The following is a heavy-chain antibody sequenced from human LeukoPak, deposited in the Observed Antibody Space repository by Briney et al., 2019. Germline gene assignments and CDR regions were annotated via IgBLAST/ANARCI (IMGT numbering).Heavy chain of an antibody. D-gene: IGHD3-16*01. J-gene: IGHJ5*01. V-gene: IGHV3-48*03. CDR3: ARDGGRTASGFRPHWFDC. CDR1: GFTFSDYE. Sequence: GGSLRLSCAASGFTFSDYEMNWVRQAPGKGLEWVSYISSSGATIHYADSVKGRFTISRDNAKNSLYLQMDSLRAEDTAVYYCARDGGRTASGFRPHWFDCWGHGTLVTVSS. CDR2: ISSSGATI.